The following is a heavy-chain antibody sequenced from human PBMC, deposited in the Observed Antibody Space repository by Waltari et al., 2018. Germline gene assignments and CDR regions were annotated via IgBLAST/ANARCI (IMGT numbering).Heavy chain of an antibody. CDR1: GYSFTSYW. D-gene: IGHD2-8*01. Sequence: EVQLVQSGAEVKKPGESLKISCKGSGYSFTSYWIGWVRQMPGKGLEWMGFIYPGDSDTRYSPSCQGQVIISADKSISTAYLQWSSLKASDTAMYYCARRGGYCTNGVCYFDAFDIWGQGTMVTVSS. CDR2: IYPGDSDT. J-gene: IGHJ3*02. V-gene: IGHV5-51*01. CDR3: ARRGGYCTNGVCYFDAFDI.